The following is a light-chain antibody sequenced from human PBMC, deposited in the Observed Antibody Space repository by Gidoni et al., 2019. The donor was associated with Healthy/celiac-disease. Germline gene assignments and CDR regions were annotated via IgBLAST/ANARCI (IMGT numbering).Light chain of an antibody. Sequence: DIQMTQSTSSLSASVGDRVTITCQASQDISNYLNWYQQKPGKAPKLLIYDASNLETGVPSRFSGSGSGTDFTFTNSSLQPEDIATYYCQQYDNLPRSTFGQGTKLEIK. CDR2: DAS. CDR1: QDISNY. J-gene: IGKJ2*01. CDR3: QQYDNLPRST. V-gene: IGKV1-33*01.